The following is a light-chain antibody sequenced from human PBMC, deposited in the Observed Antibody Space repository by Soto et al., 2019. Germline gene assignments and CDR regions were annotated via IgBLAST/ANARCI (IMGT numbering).Light chain of an antibody. CDR3: CSYAGDRSWV. J-gene: IGLJ3*02. Sequence: QSVLTQPASVSGSPGQSITFSCTGASTDVGSYNLVSWYQQHPDKAPKLLIYEVTKRPSGVSSRFSGSKSDNTASLTISGLQAEDEADYYCCSYAGDRSWVFGGGTKLTVL. CDR1: STDVGSYNL. CDR2: EVT. V-gene: IGLV2-23*02.